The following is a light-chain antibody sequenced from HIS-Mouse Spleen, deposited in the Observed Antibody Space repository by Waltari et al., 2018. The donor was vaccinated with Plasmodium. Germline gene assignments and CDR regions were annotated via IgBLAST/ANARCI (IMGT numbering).Light chain of an antibody. CDR2: DAS. V-gene: IGKV1-33*01. Sequence: DIQMTQSPSSLSASVGHRVHITCQAIQDISNYLNWYQQKPGKAHKLLIYDASNLETGVPSRFSGSGSGTDFTFTISSLQPEDIATYYCQQYDNLPPYTFGQGTKLEIK. CDR1: QDISNY. J-gene: IGKJ2*01. CDR3: QQYDNLPPYT.